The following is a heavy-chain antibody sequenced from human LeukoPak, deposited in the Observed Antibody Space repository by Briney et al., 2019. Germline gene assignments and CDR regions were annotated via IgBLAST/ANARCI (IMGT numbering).Heavy chain of an antibody. Sequence: GSLRLSCAASGFTFSSYAMSWVRQAPGKGLEWVSAISGSGGSTYYADSVKGRFTISRDNAKNSLYLQMNSLRAEDTAVYYCARDLIAVAATGDDYWGQGTLVTVSS. V-gene: IGHV3-23*01. CDR1: GFTFSSYA. D-gene: IGHD6-19*01. J-gene: IGHJ4*02. CDR3: ARDLIAVAATGDDY. CDR2: ISGSGGST.